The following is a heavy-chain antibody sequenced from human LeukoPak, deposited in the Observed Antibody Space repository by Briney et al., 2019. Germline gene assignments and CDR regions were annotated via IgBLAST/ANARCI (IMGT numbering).Heavy chain of an antibody. J-gene: IGHJ4*02. CDR2: INHSGST. Sequence: SETLSLTCAVYGGSFSGYYWSWIRQPPGKGLEWIGEINHSGSTNYNPSLKSRVTISVDTSKNQFSLKLSSVTAADTAVYYCARGSSLGDFDYWSQGTLVTVSS. CDR3: ARGSSLGDFDY. D-gene: IGHD3-16*01. V-gene: IGHV4-34*01. CDR1: GGSFSGYY.